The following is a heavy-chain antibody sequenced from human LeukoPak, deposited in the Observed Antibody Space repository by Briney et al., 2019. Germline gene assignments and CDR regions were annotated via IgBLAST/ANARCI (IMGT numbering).Heavy chain of an antibody. CDR3: ARDTGNYPHVAFDI. Sequence: SSETLSLTCTVSGGSIGSSIYYWGWIRQPPGKGLEWIGNIYYSGSTYYNPSLKSRVTISIDTSKNQFSLKLSSVTAADTAVYYCARDTGNYPHVAFDIWGQGTLVTVSS. CDR2: IYYSGST. CDR1: GGSIGSSIYY. J-gene: IGHJ3*02. V-gene: IGHV4-39*07. D-gene: IGHD1-7*01.